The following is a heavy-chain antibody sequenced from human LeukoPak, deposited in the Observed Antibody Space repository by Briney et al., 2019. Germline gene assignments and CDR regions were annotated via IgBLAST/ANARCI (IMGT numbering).Heavy chain of an antibody. J-gene: IGHJ6*02. CDR2: VKSDGSST. CDR1: GFTFSSYW. CDR3: ARGILAHYGMDV. D-gene: IGHD5-18*01. Sequence: GGSLRLSCTASGFTFSSYWMHWGRQAPGKGLVWVSRVKSDGSSTNYADSVKGRFTISRDNAENTLYLQMNSLRVEDTAVYYCARGILAHYGMDVWGQGTTVTVSS. V-gene: IGHV3-74*01.